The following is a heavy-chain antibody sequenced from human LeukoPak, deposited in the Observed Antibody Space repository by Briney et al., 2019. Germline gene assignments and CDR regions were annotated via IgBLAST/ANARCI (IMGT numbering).Heavy chain of an antibody. CDR2: IHRDGRT. Sequence: SETLSLTCAVSGVSISSSEWWIWVRQPPGQGLEWIGEIHRDGRTRYNPSLQTRVTMSIDYSKNQISLEVTSVTAADTAIYYCGKTDIYFNPIDYWGPGSLVTVSS. V-gene: IGHV4-4*02. J-gene: IGHJ4*02. CDR3: GKTDIYFNPIDY. D-gene: IGHD3-9*01. CDR1: GVSISSSEW.